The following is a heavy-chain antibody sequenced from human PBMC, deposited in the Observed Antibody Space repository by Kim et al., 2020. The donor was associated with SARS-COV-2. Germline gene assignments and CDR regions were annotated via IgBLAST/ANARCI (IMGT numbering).Heavy chain of an antibody. Sequence: KYYADSVKGRFTISRDNSKTTLYLQMNSLRAEDTAVYYCARDFRSDSLDYWGQGTLVTVSS. J-gene: IGHJ4*02. CDR3: ARDFRSDSLDY. CDR2: K. D-gene: IGHD2-15*01. V-gene: IGHV3-33*01.